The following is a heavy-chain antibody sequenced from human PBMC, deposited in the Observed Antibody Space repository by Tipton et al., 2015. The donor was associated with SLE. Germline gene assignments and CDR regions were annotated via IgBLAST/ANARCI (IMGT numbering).Heavy chain of an antibody. CDR3: VRHGAYYFDY. CDR2: VYDIEFT. J-gene: IGHJ4*02. D-gene: IGHD3-16*01. Sequence: TLSLTCTVSGGPTSSYYWGWIRQPPGKGLEWIGYVYDIEFTNYNPSLKSRVTISLDTSKNQFSLKVTSVTAADTAVYYCVRHGAYYFDYWGQGTLVTVSS. CDR1: GGPTSSYY. V-gene: IGHV4-59*08.